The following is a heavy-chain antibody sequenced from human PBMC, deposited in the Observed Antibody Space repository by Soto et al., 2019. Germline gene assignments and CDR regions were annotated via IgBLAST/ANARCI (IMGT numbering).Heavy chain of an antibody. CDR3: AKQRADYGSGADTFYFDS. Sequence: GGSLRLSCVGSDFIFGTFAMSWVRQAPGKGLEWVSGINGDGETTYYADSVKGRFTISRDNSKNTLYLQMDSLTADDTALYYCAKQRADYGSGADTFYFDSWGQGALVTVSS. D-gene: IGHD3-10*01. V-gene: IGHV3-23*01. J-gene: IGHJ4*02. CDR1: DFIFGTFA. CDR2: INGDGETT.